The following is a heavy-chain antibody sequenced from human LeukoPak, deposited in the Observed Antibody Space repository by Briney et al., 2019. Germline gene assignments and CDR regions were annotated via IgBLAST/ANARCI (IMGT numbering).Heavy chain of an antibody. Sequence: GTSLRLSCEVSGFTISNHGMHWVRQAPGKGLVWLAMISHDGNVEYYLDSVKGRLTISRDNSKNTLYLQMNSLTIEDTAIYYCAKDWGASGWYNWFDPWGQGTQVTVSS. CDR3: AKDWGASGWYNWFDP. J-gene: IGHJ5*02. D-gene: IGHD6-19*01. V-gene: IGHV3-30*18. CDR2: ISHDGNVE. CDR1: GFTISNHG.